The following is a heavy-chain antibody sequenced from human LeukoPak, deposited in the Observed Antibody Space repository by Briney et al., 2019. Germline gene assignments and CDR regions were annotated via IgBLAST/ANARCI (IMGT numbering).Heavy chain of an antibody. CDR3: ARVNSIRTIFGVVIGWDY. V-gene: IGHV1-2*06. J-gene: IGHJ4*02. CDR1: GYTFTGYY. Sequence: GASVKVSCKASGYTFTGYYMHWVRQAPGQGLEWMGRINPNSGGTNYAQKFQGRVTMTRDTSISTAYMELGRLRSDDTAVYYCARVNSIRTIFGVVIGWDYWGQGTLVTVSS. D-gene: IGHD3-3*01. CDR2: INPNSGGT.